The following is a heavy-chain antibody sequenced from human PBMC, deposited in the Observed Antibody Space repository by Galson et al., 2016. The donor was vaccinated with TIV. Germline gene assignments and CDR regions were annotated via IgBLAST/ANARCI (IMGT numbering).Heavy chain of an antibody. V-gene: IGHV3-9*01. CDR1: GFSFDDYA. D-gene: IGHD5-18*01. Sequence: SLRLSCAASGFSFDDYAMHWVRQAPGKGLEWVSGISSNSVYIGYADSVKGRFTISRDNAKKSLNLQMNSLRGDDTALYYCAKGRGYSYGSPQDYYYGFDVWGQGTTVTVSS. CDR3: AKGRGYSYGSPQDYYYGFDV. CDR2: ISSNSVYI. J-gene: IGHJ6*02.